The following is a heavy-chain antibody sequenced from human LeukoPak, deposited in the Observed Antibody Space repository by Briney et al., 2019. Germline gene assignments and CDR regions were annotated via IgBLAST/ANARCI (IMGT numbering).Heavy chain of an antibody. Sequence: PGGSLRLSCAASGFTFSSYAMSWVRQAPGKGLEWVSAISGSGGSTYYADSVKGRFTISRDNSKNTLYLQMNSLRAEDTAVYYCAKDEGFEVGWAPQDYWGQGTLVTVSS. V-gene: IGHV3-23*01. CDR1: GFTFSSYA. CDR3: AKDEGFEVGWAPQDY. CDR2: ISGSGGST. D-gene: IGHD1-26*01. J-gene: IGHJ4*02.